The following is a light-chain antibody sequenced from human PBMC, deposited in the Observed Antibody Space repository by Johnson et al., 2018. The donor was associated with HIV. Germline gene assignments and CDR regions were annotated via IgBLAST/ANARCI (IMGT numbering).Light chain of an antibody. V-gene: IGLV1-51*02. J-gene: IGLJ1*01. Sequence: QSVLTQPPSVSAAPGRWVTVSCSGTTSNIGDHSVSWFQHLPGAAPKLLIYDNDRRPSGVPDRFSGSKSAASATLDITGLQSGDEGDYYCATRDASLSANVFGPGTKFTVL. CDR2: DND. CDR1: TSNIGDHS. CDR3: ATRDASLSANV.